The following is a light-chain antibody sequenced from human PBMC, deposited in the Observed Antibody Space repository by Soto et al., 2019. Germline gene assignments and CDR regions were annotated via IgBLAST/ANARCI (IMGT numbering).Light chain of an antibody. CDR3: LQDYNYPRT. CDR2: GAS. Sequence: AIQMTQFPASLSASVGDRVTITCRASQGIRDELGWYQQKPGKAPKLLIYGASSLESGVPSRFSGSGSGTDFSLTIYSLRPEDSATYFCLQDYNYPRTFGQGTKLQIK. J-gene: IGKJ2*01. CDR1: QGIRDE. V-gene: IGKV1-6*01.